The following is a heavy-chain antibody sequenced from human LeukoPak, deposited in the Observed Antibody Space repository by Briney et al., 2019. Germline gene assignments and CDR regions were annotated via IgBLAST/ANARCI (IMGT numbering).Heavy chain of an antibody. CDR3: AKDLVPVADPPPIPAYDY. Sequence: GRSLRLSCAASGFTFSSYGMHWVRQAPGKGLEWVAVISYDGSNKYYADSVKGRFTISRDNSKNTLYLQMNSLSAEDTAVYYCAKDLVPVADPPPIPAYDYWGQGTLVTVSS. CDR1: GFTFSSYG. CDR2: ISYDGSNK. D-gene: IGHD6-19*01. J-gene: IGHJ4*02. V-gene: IGHV3-30*18.